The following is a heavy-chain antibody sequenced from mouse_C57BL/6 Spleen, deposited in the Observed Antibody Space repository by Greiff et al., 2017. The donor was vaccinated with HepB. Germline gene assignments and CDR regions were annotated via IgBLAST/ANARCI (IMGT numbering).Heavy chain of an antibody. Sequence: EVKLMESGGGLVQSGRSLRLSCATSGFTFSDFYMEWVRQAPGKGLEWIAASRNKANDYTTEYSASVKGRFIVSRDTSQSILYLQMNALRAEDTAIYCCAKDAQTRGFDYWGQGTTLTVSS. CDR1: GFTFSDFY. CDR2: SRNKANDYTT. V-gene: IGHV7-1*01. CDR3: AKDAQTRGFDY. J-gene: IGHJ2*01.